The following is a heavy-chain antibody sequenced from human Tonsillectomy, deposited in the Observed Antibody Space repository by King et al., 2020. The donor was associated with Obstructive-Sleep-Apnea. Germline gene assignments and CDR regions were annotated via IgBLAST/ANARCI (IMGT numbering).Heavy chain of an antibody. CDR1: GGSTRSYY. V-gene: IGHV4-59*08. CDR2: IYYSGNT. CDR3: ARHPSARYWFDP. J-gene: IGHJ5*02. D-gene: IGHD5-18*01. Sequence: QLQESGPGLVKSSETLSLTCTVSGGSTRSYYWSWIRQPPGMGLEWIGSIYYSGNTNYNPSLKSRVTISVDTSKNQFSLRLSSVTAADTAVYYCARHPSARYWFDPWGQGTLVTVSS.